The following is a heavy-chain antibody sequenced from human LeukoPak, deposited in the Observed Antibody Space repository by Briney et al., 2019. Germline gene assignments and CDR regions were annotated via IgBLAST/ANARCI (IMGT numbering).Heavy chain of an antibody. CDR3: ARDGVAGSFAAYDI. CDR2: IDPYSGGT. Sequence: WIGWIDPYSGGTHFAQRFQGRVSMTLDTSISTAYMELTRLTSDDTAVYYCARDGVAGSFAAYDIWGQGTMVSV. V-gene: IGHV1-2*02. J-gene: IGHJ3*02. D-gene: IGHD6-19*01.